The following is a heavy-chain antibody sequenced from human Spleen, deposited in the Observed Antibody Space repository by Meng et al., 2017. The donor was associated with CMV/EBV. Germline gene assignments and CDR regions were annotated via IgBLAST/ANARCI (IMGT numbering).Heavy chain of an antibody. J-gene: IGHJ4*02. CDR2: ISGSGVTS. V-gene: IGHV3-23*01. CDR3: AKGYCSSTSCPNGN. CDR1: GLTFSNCA. Sequence: GESLKISCAASGLTFSNCAMSWVRQAPGKGLEWVSSISGSGVTSYYVDSVKGRFTISRDNSKSTLYLQMDSLRDGDTAVYYCAKGYCSSTSCPNGNWGQGTLVTVSS. D-gene: IGHD2-2*01.